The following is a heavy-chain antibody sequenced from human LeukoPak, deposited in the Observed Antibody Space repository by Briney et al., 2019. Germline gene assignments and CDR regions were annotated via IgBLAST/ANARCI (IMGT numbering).Heavy chain of an antibody. CDR2: INPSGGTT. V-gene: IGHV1-46*01. D-gene: IGHD3-3*01. Sequence: ASVKVSCKTSGYTFTRYHIHWVRQAPGQGLEGMGVINPSGGTTTYAQNFQGRVTMTRDTSTITVYMELSSLRSDDTAVYYCAREAIFGVVREYYFDYWGQGTLVTVS. CDR3: AREAIFGVVREYYFDY. CDR1: GYTFTRYH. J-gene: IGHJ4*02.